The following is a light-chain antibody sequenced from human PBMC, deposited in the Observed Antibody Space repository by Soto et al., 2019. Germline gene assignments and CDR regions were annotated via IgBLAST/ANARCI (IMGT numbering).Light chain of an antibody. J-gene: IGKJ4*01. Sequence: EIVLTQSPATLSFSPGERATLSCRASQSVDKYLVWYQQKPGQAPRLLIYDASSRATGIPSRFSGSGSGTDFSLTITSLEPEDFAAYYCQQRTTWPLTFGGGTKLEIK. V-gene: IGKV3-11*01. CDR2: DAS. CDR1: QSVDKY. CDR3: QQRTTWPLT.